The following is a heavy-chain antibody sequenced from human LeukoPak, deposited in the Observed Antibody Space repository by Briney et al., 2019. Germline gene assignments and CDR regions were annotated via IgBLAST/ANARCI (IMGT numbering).Heavy chain of an antibody. J-gene: IGHJ5*02. V-gene: IGHV4-4*09. CDR2: IFSSGAP. D-gene: IGHD6-13*01. CDR3: ARRVFGAAATGFGWFDP. CDR1: GGSISSYY. Sequence: SETLSLTCTVSGGSISSYYWSWLRQPPGKGLEYIGYIFSSGAPNYNPSLKSRVTISLNTSKTLFSLKLRSVTAADTAVYYCARRVFGAAATGFGWFDPWGQGTLVTVSS.